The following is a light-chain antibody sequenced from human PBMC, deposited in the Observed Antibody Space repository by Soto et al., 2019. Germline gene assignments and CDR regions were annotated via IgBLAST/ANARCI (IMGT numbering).Light chain of an antibody. CDR3: KQRSNWPPT. Sequence: EIVMTQSPGTLSLSPWERATLSCRASQSVSSSYLAWYQQQPGQAPRLLINDASHRAAGIPARFSGSGSGTDFTLTISSLETEDFAVYYCKQRSNWPPTFGQGTRLEI. V-gene: IGKV3-11*01. CDR1: QSVSSSY. J-gene: IGKJ5*01. CDR2: DAS.